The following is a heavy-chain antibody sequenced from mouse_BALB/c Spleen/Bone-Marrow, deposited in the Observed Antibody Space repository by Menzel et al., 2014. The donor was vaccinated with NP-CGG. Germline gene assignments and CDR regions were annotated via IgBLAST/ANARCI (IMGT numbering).Heavy chain of an antibody. CDR1: GFNIKDTY. V-gene: IGHV14-3*02. CDR2: IDPANGNT. J-gene: IGHJ2*01. D-gene: IGHD2-4*01. Sequence: EVQMQQSGAELVKPGASVKLSCTASGFNIKDTYMHWVKQRPEQGLEWIGRIDPANGNTKYDPKFQGKVTITADTSSNTAYLQLSSLTSEDTAVYYCALYYDYDVGYWGQGTTLTVSS. CDR3: ALYYDYDVGY.